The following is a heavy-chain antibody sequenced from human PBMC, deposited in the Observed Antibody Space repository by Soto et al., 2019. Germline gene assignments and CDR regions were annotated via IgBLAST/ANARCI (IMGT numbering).Heavy chain of an antibody. V-gene: IGHV1-58*01. Sequence: SVKVSCKASGFTFSSSALQWVRQARGQRLEWIGWIVVGSGNTNYAQKFQERVTMTRDTSTSTAYMELRSLRSDDTAVYYCARDGILRPGEFVPNYGMDVWGQGTTVTVS. J-gene: IGHJ6*02. CDR2: IVVGSGNT. CDR3: ARDGILRPGEFVPNYGMDV. D-gene: IGHD3-3*01. CDR1: GFTFSSSA.